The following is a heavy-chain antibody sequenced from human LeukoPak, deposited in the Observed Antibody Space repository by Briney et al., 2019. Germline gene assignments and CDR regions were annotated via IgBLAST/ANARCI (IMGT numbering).Heavy chain of an antibody. CDR2: IRYDGSNK. CDR3: ARDPRSMAYFDY. CDR1: GFTFSSYG. Sequence: GGSLRLSCAASGFTFSSYGMHWVRQAPGKGLEWVAFIRYDGSNKYYADSVKGRFTISRDNSKNTLYLQMNSLRAEDTAVYYCARDPRSMAYFDYWGQGTLVTVSS. V-gene: IGHV3-30*02. J-gene: IGHJ4*02. D-gene: IGHD5-24*01.